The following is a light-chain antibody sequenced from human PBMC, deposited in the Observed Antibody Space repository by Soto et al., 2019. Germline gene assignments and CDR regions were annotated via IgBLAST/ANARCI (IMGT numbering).Light chain of an antibody. J-gene: IGKJ5*01. V-gene: IGKV3-11*01. Sequence: EIVLTQSPATLSLSPGERATLSCRASQNVSSYLAWYQQKLGQAPRLLIYDASNWATGIPARFSGSGSGTDFTLTISSLEPEDFAVYYCQQRSNWPPTFGQGTRLEIK. CDR2: DAS. CDR3: QQRSNWPPT. CDR1: QNVSSY.